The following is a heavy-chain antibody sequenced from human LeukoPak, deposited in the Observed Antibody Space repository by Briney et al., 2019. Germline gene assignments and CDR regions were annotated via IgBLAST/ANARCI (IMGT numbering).Heavy chain of an antibody. Sequence: PSETLSLTCTVSGYSISSGYYWGWIRQPPGEGLEWIGSIYHSGSTYYNPSLKSRVTISVDTSKNQFSLKLSSVTAADTAVYYCARGLGYCSGGSCPKVGLFDYWGQGTLVTVSS. CDR1: GYSISSGYY. V-gene: IGHV4-38-2*02. D-gene: IGHD2-15*01. J-gene: IGHJ4*02. CDR2: IYHSGST. CDR3: ARGLGYCSGGSCPKVGLFDY.